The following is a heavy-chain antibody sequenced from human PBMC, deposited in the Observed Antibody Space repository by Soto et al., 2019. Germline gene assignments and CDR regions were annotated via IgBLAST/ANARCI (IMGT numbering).Heavy chain of an antibody. D-gene: IGHD2-15*01. CDR1: GFTFSGSA. CDR3: TRPEVVAATYRDY. Sequence: GGSLRLSCAASGFTFSGSAMHWVRQASGKGLEWVGRIRSKANSYATGYAASVKGRFTISRDDSKNTAYLQMNSLKTEDTAVYYCTRPEVVAATYRDYWGQGTLVTVSS. V-gene: IGHV3-73*01. J-gene: IGHJ4*02. CDR2: IRSKANSYAT.